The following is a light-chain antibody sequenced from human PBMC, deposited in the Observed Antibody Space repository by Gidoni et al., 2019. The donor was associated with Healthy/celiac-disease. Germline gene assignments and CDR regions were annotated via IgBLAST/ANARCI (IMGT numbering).Light chain of an antibody. J-gene: IGLJ2*01. CDR1: SSNIGAGYD. CDR3: QSYDSSLSVV. V-gene: IGLV1-40*01. Sequence: HSVLTPPPPVSGAPGPGVTISCTGSSSNIGAGYDVHWYQQLPGTAPKLLIYGNSNRPSGVPDRFSGSKSGTSASLAITGLQAEDEADYYCQSYDSSLSVVFGGGTKLTVL. CDR2: GNS.